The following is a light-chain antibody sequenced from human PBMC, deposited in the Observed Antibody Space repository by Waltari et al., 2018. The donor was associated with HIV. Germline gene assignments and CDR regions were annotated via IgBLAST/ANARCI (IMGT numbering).Light chain of an antibody. V-gene: IGKV1-27*01. J-gene: IGKJ4*01. CDR1: QAINNY. CDR2: AAS. Sequence: DIQMTQSPSSLSAFIGDTVTITCRASQAINNYLAWYQHRPGEAPHLLIYAASTLQSGVPSRFRGSGSGTDFTLTITNLQPEDVGTYYCQKFNSAPLTFGGGTKVEIK. CDR3: QKFNSAPLT.